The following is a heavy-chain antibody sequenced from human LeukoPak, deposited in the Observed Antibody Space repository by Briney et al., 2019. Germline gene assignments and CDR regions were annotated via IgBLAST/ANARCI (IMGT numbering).Heavy chain of an antibody. CDR1: GFTFSSYW. CDR3: ARKAYGLDV. CDR2: IKQDGSEK. V-gene: IGHV3-7*03. J-gene: IGHJ6*04. Sequence: TGGSLRLSCAPSGFTFSSYWMSWVRQAPGKGLEWVANIKQDGSEKYYVDSVKGRFTISRDNAKNSLYLQMNSLRAEDTAVYYCARKAYGLDVWGKGTTVTASS.